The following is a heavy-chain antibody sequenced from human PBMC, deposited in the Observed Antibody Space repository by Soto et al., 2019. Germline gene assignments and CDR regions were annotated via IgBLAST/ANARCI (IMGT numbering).Heavy chain of an antibody. J-gene: IGHJ4*02. CDR2: FFYSGNT. Sequence: QLQLQESGPGLVKPSETLSLTCTVCGGSISSSSYYWGWIRQPPGKGLEWIGSFFYSGNTYYNPSLKSRVTISVDTSKNQFSLKLSSVTAADTAVYYCARHGANGFLEWTIDYWGQGTLVTVSS. D-gene: IGHD3-3*01. V-gene: IGHV4-39*01. CDR3: ARHGANGFLEWTIDY. CDR1: GGSISSSSYY.